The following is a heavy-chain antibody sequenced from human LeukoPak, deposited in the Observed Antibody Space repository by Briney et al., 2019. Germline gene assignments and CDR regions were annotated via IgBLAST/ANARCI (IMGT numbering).Heavy chain of an antibody. J-gene: IGHJ6*02. CDR2: TYYRSKWYN. CDR3: ARGWDGGATIRYYYYGMDV. CDR1: GDSFSSNSAA. V-gene: IGHV6-1*01. Sequence: SQTLSLTCTISGDSFSSNSAAWNWIRQSPSRGLEWLGRTYYRSKWYNDYAVSVKSRITINPDTSKNQFSLQLNSVTPEDTAVYYCARGWDGGATIRYYYYGMDVWGQGTTVTVSS. D-gene: IGHD5-24*01.